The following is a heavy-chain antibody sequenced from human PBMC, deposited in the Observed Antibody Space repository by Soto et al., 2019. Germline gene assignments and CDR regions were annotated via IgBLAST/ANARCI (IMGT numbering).Heavy chain of an antibody. J-gene: IGHJ4*02. Sequence: EVQLLESGGGLVQPGGSLRLSCAASGFTFSSYAMSWVRQAPGKGLEWVSCISDSGGSTYYTDSVKGRFTISRDNSKNTLYLQMNSLRAEDTAVYYCATARAFAYGGNSIPVQKPEYWGQGTLVTVSS. CDR3: ATARAFAYGGNSIPVQKPEY. CDR2: ISDSGGST. CDR1: GFTFSSYA. D-gene: IGHD4-17*01. V-gene: IGHV3-23*01.